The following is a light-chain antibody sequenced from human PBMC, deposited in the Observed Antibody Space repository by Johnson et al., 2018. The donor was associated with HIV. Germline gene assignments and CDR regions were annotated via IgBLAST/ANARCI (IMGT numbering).Light chain of an antibody. J-gene: IGLJ1*01. CDR1: SSNIGNNY. CDR3: GTWDSSIYV. CDR2: DNN. V-gene: IGLV1-51*01. Sequence: QSVLTQPPSMSAAPGQRVTISCSGSSSNIGNNYVSWYQQVPGAAPKLLIYDNNRRPSGIPDRFSGSKSGTSATLGITGLQTGDEADYYCGTWDSSIYVFGTGTKVTVL.